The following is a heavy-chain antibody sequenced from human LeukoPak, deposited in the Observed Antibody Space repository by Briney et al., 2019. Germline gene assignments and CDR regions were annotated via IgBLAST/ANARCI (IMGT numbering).Heavy chain of an antibody. CDR2: IYYSGNT. CDR3: ARHMYYYDSGSYNYYYYMDV. D-gene: IGHD3-10*01. Sequence: SETLSLTCTVSRGSISSSSYYWGWIRQSPGKGLEWIGNIYYSGNTYYDPSLKSRVTISVDTSKNQFSLKLSSVTAADTAVYYCARHMYYYDSGSYNYYYYMDVWGKGTTVTVSS. CDR1: RGSISSSSYY. J-gene: IGHJ6*03. V-gene: IGHV4-39*01.